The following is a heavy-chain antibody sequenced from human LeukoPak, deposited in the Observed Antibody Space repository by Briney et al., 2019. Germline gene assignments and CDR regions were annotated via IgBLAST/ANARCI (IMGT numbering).Heavy chain of an antibody. CDR1: GFTFSHYW. J-gene: IGHJ4*02. D-gene: IGHD6-13*01. CDR2: LTGDGSGT. Sequence: GGSLRLSCAASGFTFSHYWMHWVRQAPGKGLVWVSRLTGDGSGTAYADSVKGRFTISRDNAKSTLYLQMNSLRAEDTAVYYCARDSTGYSTSWYYFDYWGQGNLVTVSS. CDR3: ARDSTGYSTSWYYFDY. V-gene: IGHV3-74*01.